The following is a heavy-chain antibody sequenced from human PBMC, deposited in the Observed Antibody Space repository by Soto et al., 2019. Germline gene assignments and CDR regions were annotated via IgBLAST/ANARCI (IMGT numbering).Heavy chain of an antibody. CDR1: GFSFTSSA. CDR2: IVGGSGNT. Sequence: SVKVSCKASGFSFTSSAVQWGRQARGQRLEWRGWIVGGSGNTNYAQKFQERVTITRDMSTSIAYMELSSLRSEDTAVYYCAADRYGMDVWGQGTTVTV. J-gene: IGHJ6*02. CDR3: AADRYGMDV. V-gene: IGHV1-58*01.